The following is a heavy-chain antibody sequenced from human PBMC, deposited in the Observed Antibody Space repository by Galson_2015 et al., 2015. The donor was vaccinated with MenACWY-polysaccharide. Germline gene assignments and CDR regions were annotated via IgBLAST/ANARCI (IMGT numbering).Heavy chain of an antibody. J-gene: IGHJ5*02. CDR3: ARERGVIVLAANWFDP. V-gene: IGHV1-2*06. D-gene: IGHD3-10*01. Sequence: VRQAPGQGLEWMGRINPNTGGTTYTQKFQGRVTMTRDTSISTAYMGLSRLRSDDTAVYYCARERGVIVLAANWFDPWGQGTLVTVSS. CDR2: INPNTGGT.